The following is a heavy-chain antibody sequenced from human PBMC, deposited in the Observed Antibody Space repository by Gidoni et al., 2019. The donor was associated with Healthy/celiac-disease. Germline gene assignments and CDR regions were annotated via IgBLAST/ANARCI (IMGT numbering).Heavy chain of an antibody. CDR2: SSGSGGSK. CDR3: ANGVTMVWGPVWDYYGMDV. D-gene: IGHD3-10*01. J-gene: IGHJ6*02. Sequence: EVQLLESGGGLVQPGGSLRLSCAASGFTFSTYAMSWVRQAPGKGLEWGSASSGSGGSKYYEDSVKGRFTISRDNSKNTLYLQMNSLRAEDTAVYYCANGVTMVWGPVWDYYGMDVWGQGTTVTVSS. CDR1: GFTFSTYA. V-gene: IGHV3-23*01.